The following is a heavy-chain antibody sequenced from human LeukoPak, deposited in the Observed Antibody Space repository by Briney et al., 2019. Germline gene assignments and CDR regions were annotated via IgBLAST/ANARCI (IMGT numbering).Heavy chain of an antibody. CDR3: AYYGDPPYNWFDP. Sequence: SQTLSLTCAISGDSVSSNSAAWNWIRQSPSRGLEWLGRTYYRSKWYDDYAVSVRSRITINPDTSKNQFSLQLNSVTPEDTAVYYCAYYGDPPYNWFDPWGQGILVTVSS. CDR1: GDSVSSNSAA. D-gene: IGHD3-10*01. V-gene: IGHV6-1*01. CDR2: TYYRSKWYD. J-gene: IGHJ5*02.